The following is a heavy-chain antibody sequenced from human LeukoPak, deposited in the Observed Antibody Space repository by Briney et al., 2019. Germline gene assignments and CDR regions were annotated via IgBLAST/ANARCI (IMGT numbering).Heavy chain of an antibody. CDR1: GFTFSSYA. Sequence: PGGSLRLSCEVSGFTFSSYAMHWVRQAPGKGLEYVSAISTNGGSTYYANSVKGRFTISRDNSKNTLYLQMGSLRAEDMAMYYCARGDSMIVVVKGFDSWGQGTLVTVSS. CDR3: ARGDSMIVVVKGFDS. V-gene: IGHV3-64*01. D-gene: IGHD3-22*01. J-gene: IGHJ4*02. CDR2: ISTNGGST.